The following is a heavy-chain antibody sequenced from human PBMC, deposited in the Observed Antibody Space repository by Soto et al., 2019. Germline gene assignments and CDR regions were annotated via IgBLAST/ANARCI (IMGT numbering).Heavy chain of an antibody. Sequence: QVQLQQWGAGLLKPSETLSLTCAVYGGSFSGYYWSWIRQPPGKGLEWIGEINHSGSNNYNPSLKSRVTISVDTSKNQFSLKLSSVTAADTAVYYCARAQGFSSGWRTHFDYWGQGTLVTVSS. CDR3: ARAQGFSSGWRTHFDY. CDR1: GGSFSGYY. J-gene: IGHJ4*02. D-gene: IGHD6-19*01. CDR2: INHSGSN. V-gene: IGHV4-34*01.